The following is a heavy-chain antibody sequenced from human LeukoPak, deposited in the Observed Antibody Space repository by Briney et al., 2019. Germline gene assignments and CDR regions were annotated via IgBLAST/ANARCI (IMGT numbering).Heavy chain of an antibody. D-gene: IGHD6-13*01. CDR1: GFTFSSYA. J-gene: IGHJ4*02. CDR3: AKDKREQLVLLFDY. V-gene: IGHV3-23*01. Sequence: GGSLRLSCAASGFTFSSYAMSWVRQAPGKGLEWVSAISGSGGSTYYADSVKGRFTISRDNSKNTLYLQMNSLRAEDTAVYYRAKDKREQLVLLFDYWGQGTLVTVSS. CDR2: ISGSGGST.